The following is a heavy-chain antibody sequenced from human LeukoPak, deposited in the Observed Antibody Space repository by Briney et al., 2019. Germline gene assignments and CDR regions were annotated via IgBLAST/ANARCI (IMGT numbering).Heavy chain of an antibody. V-gene: IGHV1-18*01. D-gene: IGHD6-13*01. CDR2: ISAYNGNT. Sequence: ASVKVSCEASGYTFTSYGISWVRQAPGQGLEWIGWISAYNGNTNYAQKLQGRVTMTTDTSTSTAYMELRSLRSDDTAVYYCARVPYSSSWYVSDYYYYYMDVWGKGTTVTVSS. CDR1: GYTFTSYG. CDR3: ARVPYSSSWYVSDYYYYYMDV. J-gene: IGHJ6*03.